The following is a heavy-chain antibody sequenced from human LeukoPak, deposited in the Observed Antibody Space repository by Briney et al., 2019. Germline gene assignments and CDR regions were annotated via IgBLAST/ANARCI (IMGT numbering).Heavy chain of an antibody. J-gene: IGHJ3*02. V-gene: IGHV3-48*03. CDR1: GFTFSSYE. D-gene: IGHD5-12*01. Sequence: GGSLRLSCAASGFTFSSYEMNWVRQAPGKGLEWVSYISSSGSTIYYADSVKGRFTISRDNAKNSLYLQMNSLRAEDTAVYYCARISGRGAFDIRGQGTMVTVSS. CDR3: ARISGRGAFDI. CDR2: ISSSGSTI.